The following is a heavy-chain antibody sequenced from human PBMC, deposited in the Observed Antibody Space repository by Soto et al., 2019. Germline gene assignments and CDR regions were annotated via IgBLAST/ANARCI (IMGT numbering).Heavy chain of an antibody. CDR3: ARDYLRALDY. CDR2: VSHSGST. V-gene: IGHV4-59*01. CDR1: GGSISSNY. J-gene: IGHJ4*01. D-gene: IGHD3-10*01. Sequence: SETLSLTCTVSGGSISSNYWSWIRQPPGRGLEWIAYVSHSGSTNYNPSLKSRVTISRDTSKNQLSLKLSSVSAADTAVYYCARDYLRALDYWGHGTLVPVSS.